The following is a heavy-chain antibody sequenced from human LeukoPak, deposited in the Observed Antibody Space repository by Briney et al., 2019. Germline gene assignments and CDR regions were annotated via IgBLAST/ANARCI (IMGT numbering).Heavy chain of an antibody. CDR3: AQWWESGHAFDI. CDR2: VHYSGSS. CDR1: GDAISIYY. J-gene: IGHJ3*02. Sequence: SETLSLTCTVSGDAISIYYWNWIRQSPGKGLEWIGYVHYSGSSNYNPSLKSRVTMSVDTSKNQFSLNLNSVTAADTAVYYCAQWWESGHAFDIWGQGTMVTVSS. V-gene: IGHV4-59*01. D-gene: IGHD2-15*01.